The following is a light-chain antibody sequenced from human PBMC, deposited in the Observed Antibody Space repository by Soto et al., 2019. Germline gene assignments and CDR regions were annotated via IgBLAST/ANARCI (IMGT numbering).Light chain of an antibody. CDR3: MQALQTPRT. CDR1: QSLLHSNGYNY. V-gene: IGKV2-28*01. Sequence: DIVMTQSPLSLPVTPGEPASISCRSSQSLLHSNGYNYLDWYLQKPGQSPQLLIYLGSNRASGVPDRFSGSGSGKDFTLKIDRVEAEDVGVYYCMQALQTPRTFGQGTRVEIK. J-gene: IGKJ1*01. CDR2: LGS.